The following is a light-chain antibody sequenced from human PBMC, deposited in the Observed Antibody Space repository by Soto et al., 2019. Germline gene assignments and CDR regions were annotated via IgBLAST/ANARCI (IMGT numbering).Light chain of an antibody. Sequence: QSVLTQPPSVSAAPGQKVTISCSGSGSNIANNFVSWFQQLPGTAPKLLIYENNKRPSGIPDRFSGSKSGTSATLGITGLQTGDEADYYCGTWDSSLSAGVFGGGTKVTVL. V-gene: IGLV1-51*02. J-gene: IGLJ3*02. CDR3: GTWDSSLSAGV. CDR1: GSNIANNF. CDR2: ENN.